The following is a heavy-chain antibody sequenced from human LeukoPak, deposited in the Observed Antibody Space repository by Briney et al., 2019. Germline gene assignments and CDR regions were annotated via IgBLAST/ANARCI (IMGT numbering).Heavy chain of an antibody. CDR2: VHYSGST. V-gene: IGHV4-59*01. Sequence: SETLSLTCTVSGRSLSPYYWSWIRQPPGKGLEWIGYVHYSGSTSYKPSLRSRVTISGDTSKNHFTLKLSSVAAADTAVYYWARGGYSCSWYFDYWGQGTLATVSS. CDR1: GRSLSPYY. D-gene: IGHD6-13*01. J-gene: IGHJ4*02. CDR3: ARGGYSCSWYFDY.